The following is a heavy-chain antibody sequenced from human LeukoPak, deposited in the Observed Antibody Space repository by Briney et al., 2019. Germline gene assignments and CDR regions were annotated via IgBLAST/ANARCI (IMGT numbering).Heavy chain of an antibody. Sequence: ASVKVSCKXSGYTFTGYYMHWVRQAPGQGLEWMGWINPNSGGTNYAQKFQGRVTMTRDTSISTAYMELSRLRSDDTAVYYCARDLRPRNYYYYYMDVWGKGTTVTVSS. CDR1: GYTFTGYY. CDR3: ARDLRPRNYYYYYMDV. J-gene: IGHJ6*03. D-gene: IGHD3-16*01. CDR2: INPNSGGT. V-gene: IGHV1-2*02.